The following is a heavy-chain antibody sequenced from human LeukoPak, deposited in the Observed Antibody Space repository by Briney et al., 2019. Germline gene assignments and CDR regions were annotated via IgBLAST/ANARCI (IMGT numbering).Heavy chain of an antibody. CDR3: AISPTYYYYMDV. J-gene: IGHJ6*03. CDR2: IYHSGST. CDR1: GGSISSGGYY. D-gene: IGHD3-3*02. V-gene: IGHV4-30-2*01. Sequence: SETLSLTCTVSGGSISSGGYYWSWIRQPPGKGLEWIGYIYHSGSTYYNPSLKSRATISVDRSKNQFSLKLSSVTAADTAVYYCAISPTYYYYMDVWGKGTTVTVSS.